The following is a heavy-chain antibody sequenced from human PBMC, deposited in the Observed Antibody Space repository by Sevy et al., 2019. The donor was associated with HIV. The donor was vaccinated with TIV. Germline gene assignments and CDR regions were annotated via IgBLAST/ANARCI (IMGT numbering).Heavy chain of an antibody. CDR3: ARDRLQQQLVLNHGMDV. D-gene: IGHD6-13*01. J-gene: IGHJ6*02. V-gene: IGHV3-21*01. CDR1: GFTFSSYS. CDR2: ISSSSSYI. Sequence: GGSLRLSCAASGFTFSSYSMNWVRQAPGKGLEWASSISSSSSYIYYADSVKRRFTISRDNAKNSLYLQMNSLRAEDTAVYYCARDRLQQQLVLNHGMDVWGQGTTVTVSS.